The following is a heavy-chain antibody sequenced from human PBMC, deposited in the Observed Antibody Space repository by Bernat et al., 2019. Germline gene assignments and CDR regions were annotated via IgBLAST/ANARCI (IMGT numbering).Heavy chain of an antibody. J-gene: IGHJ4*02. CDR3: ARDWGYYDFWSGYPRYYFDY. CDR2: ISSSGSTI. D-gene: IGHD3-3*01. CDR1: GFTFSSYE. V-gene: IGHV3-48*03. Sequence: EVQLVESGGGLVQPGGSLRLSCAASGFTFSSYEMNWVRQAPGKGLEWVSYISSSGSTIYYADSVKGRFTISRDNAKNSLYRQMNSLRAEDTAVYYCARDWGYYDFWSGYPRYYFDYWGQGTLVTVSS.